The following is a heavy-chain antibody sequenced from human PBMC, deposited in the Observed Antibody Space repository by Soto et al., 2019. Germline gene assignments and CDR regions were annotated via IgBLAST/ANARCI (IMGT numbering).Heavy chain of an antibody. Sequence: ASVKVSCKASGYTFTGYYMHWLRQAPGQGLEWMGWINPNSGGTNYAQKFQGRVTMTRDTSISTAYMELSRLRSDDTAVYYCARPIGYCSSTSCYPGNNWFDPWGQGTLVTVSS. CDR3: ARPIGYCSSTSCYPGNNWFDP. CDR2: INPNSGGT. CDR1: GYTFTGYY. J-gene: IGHJ5*02. D-gene: IGHD2-2*01. V-gene: IGHV1-2*02.